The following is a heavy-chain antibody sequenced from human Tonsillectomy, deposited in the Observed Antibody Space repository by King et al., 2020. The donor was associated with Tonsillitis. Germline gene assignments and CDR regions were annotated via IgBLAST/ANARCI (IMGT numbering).Heavy chain of an antibody. J-gene: IGHJ4*02. V-gene: IGHV3-15*01. CDR1: GFTFSNAW. CDR3: TTLQIAYEGALDY. Sequence: VQLVESGGGLVKPGGSLRLSCAASGFTFSNAWMSWVRQAPGKGLEWVGRIKSKTDGGTTDYAAPVKGRFTISRDDSKNTLYLQMNSLKTEDTAVYYCTTLQIAYEGALDYWGQGTLVTVSS. D-gene: IGHD5-12*01. CDR2: IKSKTDGGTT.